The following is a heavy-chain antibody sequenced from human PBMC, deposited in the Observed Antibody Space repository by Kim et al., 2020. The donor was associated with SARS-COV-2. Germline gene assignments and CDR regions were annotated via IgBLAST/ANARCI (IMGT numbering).Heavy chain of an antibody. Sequence: SVKGRFTISRDNAKTSLYLQMNSLRAEDTAVYYCARVWFGELFYYYGMDVWGQGTTVTVSS. V-gene: IGHV3-21*01. CDR3: ARVWFGELFYYYGMDV. J-gene: IGHJ6*02. D-gene: IGHD3-10*01.